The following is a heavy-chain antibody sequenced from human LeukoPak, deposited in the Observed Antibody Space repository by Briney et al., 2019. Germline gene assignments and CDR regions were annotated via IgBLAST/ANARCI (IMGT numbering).Heavy chain of an antibody. J-gene: IGHJ4*02. Sequence: GGSLRLSCAASGFTFSSYSMNWVRQAPGKGLEWVALIWFDGSNKYYADSVKGRFTISRDNSKNTLYLQMNSLRAEDTAVYYCARFGNPYGDYVPGFYGLEYWGQGTLVTVSS. CDR1: GFTFSSYS. CDR3: ARFGNPYGDYVPGFYGLEY. D-gene: IGHD4-17*01. CDR2: IWFDGSNK. V-gene: IGHV3-33*08.